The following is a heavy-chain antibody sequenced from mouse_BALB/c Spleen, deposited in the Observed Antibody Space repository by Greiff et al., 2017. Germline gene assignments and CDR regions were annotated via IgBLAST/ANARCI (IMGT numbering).Heavy chain of an antibody. V-gene: IGHV5-6-5*01. CDR2: ISSGGST. CDR3: ARGGTTASHFDY. D-gene: IGHD1-2*01. J-gene: IGHJ2*01. Sequence: EVKLMESGGGLVKPGGSLKLSCAASGFTFSSYAMSWVRQTPEKRLEWVASISSGGSTYYPDSVKGRFTISRDNARNILYLQMSSLRSEDTAMYYCARGGTTASHFDYWGQCTTLTVSS. CDR1: GFTFSSYA.